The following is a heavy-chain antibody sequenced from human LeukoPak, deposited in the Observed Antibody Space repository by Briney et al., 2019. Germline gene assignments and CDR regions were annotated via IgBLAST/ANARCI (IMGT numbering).Heavy chain of an antibody. V-gene: IGHV1-8*02. Sequence: ASVKVSCKASGGTFISYAISWVRQATGQGLEWMGWMNPNSGNTGYAQKFQGRVTMTRNTSISTAYMELSSLRSEDTAVYYCSTTVVTDVHPVDYWGQGTLVTVSS. J-gene: IGHJ4*02. CDR2: MNPNSGNT. CDR1: GGTFISYA. D-gene: IGHD4-23*01. CDR3: STTVVTDVHPVDY.